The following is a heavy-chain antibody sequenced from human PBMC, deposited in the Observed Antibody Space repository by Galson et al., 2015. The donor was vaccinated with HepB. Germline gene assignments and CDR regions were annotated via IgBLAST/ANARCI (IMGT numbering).Heavy chain of an antibody. CDR2: INGGNGNT. D-gene: IGHD6-13*01. J-gene: IGHJ4*02. V-gene: IGHV1-3*01. CDR3: ARQPNSSSWYWAY. Sequence: SVKVSCKASGYTFTSSGVHWVRQAPGQRLEWMGRINGGNGNTKYSERFQGRVTITRDTSASTVYLELSSLRSEDTAVYYCARQPNSSSWYWAYWGQGTLVTVSS. CDR1: GYTFTSSG.